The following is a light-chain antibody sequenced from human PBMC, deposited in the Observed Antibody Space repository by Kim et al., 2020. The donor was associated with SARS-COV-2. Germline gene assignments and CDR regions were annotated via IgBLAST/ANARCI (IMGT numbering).Light chain of an antibody. Sequence: LSASIGDRVTIPCRASQSIKNWLAWYQQKPGKAPKVLIYDASSLESGVPSRFSGSGSGTDFTLTISSLQPEDFATYYCQQYNSYWTFGQGTKVEIK. J-gene: IGKJ1*01. V-gene: IGKV1-5*01. CDR2: DAS. CDR3: QQYNSYWT. CDR1: QSIKNW.